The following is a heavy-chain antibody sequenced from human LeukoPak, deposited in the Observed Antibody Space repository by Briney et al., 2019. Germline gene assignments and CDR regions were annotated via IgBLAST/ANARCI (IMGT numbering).Heavy chain of an antibody. Sequence: SETLSLTCTVSGGSISSYYWSWIRQPPGKGLEWIGYIYYGGSTNYNPSLKSRVTISVDTTKNQFSLKLSSVTATDTAVYYCASGLRYFGTWGQGTLVTVSS. CDR2: IYYGGST. V-gene: IGHV4-59*01. J-gene: IGHJ5*02. CDR3: ASGLRYFGT. D-gene: IGHD3-9*01. CDR1: GGSISSYY.